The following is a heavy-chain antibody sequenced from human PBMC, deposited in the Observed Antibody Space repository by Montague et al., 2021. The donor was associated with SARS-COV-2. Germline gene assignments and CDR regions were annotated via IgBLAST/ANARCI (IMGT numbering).Heavy chain of an antibody. J-gene: IGHJ4*02. D-gene: IGHD3-10*01. V-gene: IGHV4-34*01. Sequence: SETLSLTCAVYGGSFSGYYWNWIRQPPGKGLEWIGEINHSGSTNNNPSLKSRVTMSVDTSKNQFSLNLSSVTAADTAVYYCARGPRQGYGSRLGSFDSWGQGTLVTVSS. CDR3: ARGPRQGYGSRLGSFDS. CDR2: INHSGST. CDR1: GGSFSGYY.